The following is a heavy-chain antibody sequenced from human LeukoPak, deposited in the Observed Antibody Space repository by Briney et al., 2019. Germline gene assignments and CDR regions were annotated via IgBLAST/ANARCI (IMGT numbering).Heavy chain of an antibody. D-gene: IGHD1-14*01. Sequence: SETLSLTCTVSGGSVSSYYWSWIRQFPGKGLEWIGYIYFSGSTSYNPSLESRVTMSVDTSKSQFSLKVSSVTAADTAVYYCARTEYYFDHWGQGTLVTVSS. CDR1: GGSVSSYY. CDR3: ARTEYYFDH. J-gene: IGHJ4*02. CDR2: IYFSGST. V-gene: IGHV4-59*02.